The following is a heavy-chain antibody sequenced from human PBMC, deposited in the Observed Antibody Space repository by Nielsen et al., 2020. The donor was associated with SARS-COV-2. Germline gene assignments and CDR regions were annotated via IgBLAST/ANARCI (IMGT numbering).Heavy chain of an antibody. D-gene: IGHD3-22*01. CDR2: IYPGDSDT. CDR1: GYSFTSYW. J-gene: IGHJ4*02. Sequence: KVSCKGSGYSFTSYWFGWVRQMPGKDLEWMGIIYPGDSDTRYSPSFQGQVTISADKSISTAYLQWSSLPASDSAMYYCARLDYYDSREDDYWGQGTLVTVSS. V-gene: IGHV5-51*01. CDR3: ARLDYYDSREDDY.